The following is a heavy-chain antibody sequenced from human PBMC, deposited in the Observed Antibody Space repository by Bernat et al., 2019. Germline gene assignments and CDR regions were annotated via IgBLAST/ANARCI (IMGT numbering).Heavy chain of an antibody. V-gene: IGHV6-1*01. D-gene: IGHD2-15*01. CDR1: GDSVSSNSAA. CDR3: ARGYCSGSSCYSFDY. Sequence: QVQLQQSGPGLVKPSQTLSLTCDISGDSVSSNSAAWSWIRQSPSRGLEWLGRTYYRSKWYNDYAVSVKSRLSINPDTSKNQFSLHLSSVTPEDTAVYFCARGYCSGSSCYSFDYWGQGTLVTVSS. J-gene: IGHJ4*02. CDR2: TYYRSKWYN.